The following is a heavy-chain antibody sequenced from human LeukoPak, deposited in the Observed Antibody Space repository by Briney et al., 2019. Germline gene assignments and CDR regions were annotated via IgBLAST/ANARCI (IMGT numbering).Heavy chain of an antibody. V-gene: IGHV4-4*07. CDR2: IYTSGST. D-gene: IGHD3-3*01. CDR3: ARVAPPDFWSGYLTRDYYYMDV. Sequence: SETLSLTCTVSGGPISSYYWSWIRQPAGKVREWIGRIYTSGSTNYNPSLKSRVTISVDKSKNQFSLKLSSVTAPDTAVYYCARVAPPDFWSGYLTRDYYYMDVWGKGTTVTVSS. CDR1: GGPISSYY. J-gene: IGHJ6*03.